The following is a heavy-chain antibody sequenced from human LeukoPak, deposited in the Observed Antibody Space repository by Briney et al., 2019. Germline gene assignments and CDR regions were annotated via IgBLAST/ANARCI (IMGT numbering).Heavy chain of an antibody. J-gene: IGHJ4*02. CDR3: AKSRLWFGELFGY. V-gene: IGHV3-30*02. CDR2: IRYDGSNK. CDR1: GFTFSSYG. Sequence: GGSLRLSCAASGFTFSSYGMHWVRQAPGKGLEWGAFIRYDGSNKYYADSVKGRFTISRDNSKNTLYLQMNSLRAEDTAVYYCAKSRLWFGELFGYWGQGTLVTVSS. D-gene: IGHD3-10*01.